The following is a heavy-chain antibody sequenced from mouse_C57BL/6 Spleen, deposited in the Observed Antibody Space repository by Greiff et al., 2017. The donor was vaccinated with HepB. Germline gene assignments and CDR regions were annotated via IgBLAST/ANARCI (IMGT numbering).Heavy chain of an antibody. D-gene: IGHD1-1*01. CDR3: ARSSYYGSRDWYFDV. V-gene: IGHV1-54*01. J-gene: IGHJ1*03. CDR1: GYAFTNYL. Sequence: QVQLQQSGAELVRPGTSVKVSCKASGYAFTNYLIEWVKQRPGQGLEWNGVMNPGSGGTNYNEKFKGKATLTADKSSSTAYMQLSSLTSEDSAVYICARSSYYGSRDWYFDVWGTGTTVTVSS. CDR2: MNPGSGGT.